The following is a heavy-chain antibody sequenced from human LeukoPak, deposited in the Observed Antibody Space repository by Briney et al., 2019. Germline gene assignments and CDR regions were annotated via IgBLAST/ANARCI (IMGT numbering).Heavy chain of an antibody. J-gene: IGHJ4*02. Sequence: PGGSLRLSCAASGFTFSGSAMHWVRQASGKGLEWVGRIRSKANSYATAYAASVKGRFTVSRDDSKNTAYLQMNSLKTEDTAVYYCTRQDSNDYYVSVFGYWGQGTLVTVSS. CDR3: TRQDSNDYYVSVFGY. D-gene: IGHD3-22*01. CDR2: IRSKANSYAT. V-gene: IGHV3-73*01. CDR1: GFTFSGSA.